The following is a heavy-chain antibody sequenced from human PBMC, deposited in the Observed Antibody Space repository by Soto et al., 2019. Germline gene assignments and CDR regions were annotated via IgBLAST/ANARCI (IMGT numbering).Heavy chain of an antibody. CDR1: GFSLSTSGVG. Sequence: ESGPTLVKPTQTLTLTCPFSGFSLSTSGVGVGWIRQPPGKALEWLALIYWDDDKRYSPSLKSRLTITKDTSKNQVVLTMTNMDPVDTATYYCAHVYGGYDNFDYWGQGTLVTVSS. J-gene: IGHJ4*02. V-gene: IGHV2-5*02. CDR3: AHVYGGYDNFDY. D-gene: IGHD5-12*01. CDR2: IYWDDDK.